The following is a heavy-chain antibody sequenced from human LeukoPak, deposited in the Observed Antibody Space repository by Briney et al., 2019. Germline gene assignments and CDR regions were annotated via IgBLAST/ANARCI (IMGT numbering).Heavy chain of an antibody. D-gene: IGHD6-13*01. CDR2: IYHGGST. CDR3: ARVTSSSWFEGYFDY. CDR1: GYSISSGYY. V-gene: IGHV4-38-2*02. Sequence: SETLSLTCTVSGYSISSGYYWGWIRQPPGKGLEWIGNIYHGGSTYYNPSLKSRVTMSGDTSKNPFSLNLSSVTAAYTAVYYCARVTSSSWFEGYFDYWGQGTLVTVSS. J-gene: IGHJ4*02.